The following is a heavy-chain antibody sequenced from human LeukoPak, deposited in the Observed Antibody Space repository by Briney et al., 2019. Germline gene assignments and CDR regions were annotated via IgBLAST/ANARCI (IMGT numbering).Heavy chain of an antibody. CDR3: AREYSSSWLLSGYYYYGMDV. CDR1: GGSISSGDYY. CDR2: IYYSGST. V-gene: IGHV4-30-4*01. D-gene: IGHD6-13*01. J-gene: IGHJ6*02. Sequence: SETLSLTCTVSGGSISSGDYYWSWIRQPPGKGLEWIGYIYYSGSTYYNPSLKSRVTISVDTSKNQFSLELSSVTAADTAVYYCAREYSSSWLLSGYYYYGMDVWGQGTTVTVSS.